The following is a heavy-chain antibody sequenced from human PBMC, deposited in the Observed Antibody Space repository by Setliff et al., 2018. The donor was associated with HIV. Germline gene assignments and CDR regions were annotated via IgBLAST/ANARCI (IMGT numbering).Heavy chain of an antibody. V-gene: IGHV4-59*12. CDR1: GGSISGYY. CDR3: ARGARLLAGYSDRWDYYYMGV. Sequence: SETLSLTCTVSGGSISGYYWSWIRQPPGKGLEWIGYIYYIGSPHYKSSLTSRLTISLDTSRNQFSLKVNSVTAADTAVYYCARGARLLAGYSDRWDYYYMGVWGKGTTVTVSS. J-gene: IGHJ6*03. D-gene: IGHD6-13*01. CDR2: IYYIGSP.